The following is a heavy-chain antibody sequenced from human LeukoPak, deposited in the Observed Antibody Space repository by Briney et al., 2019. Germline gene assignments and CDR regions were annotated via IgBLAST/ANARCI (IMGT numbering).Heavy chain of an antibody. CDR3: ARGAYCSGGSCYPGGADY. D-gene: IGHD2-15*01. Sequence: ASVKVSCKASGYTFTSYGISWVRQAPGQGLEWIGWISAYNGNTNYAQKLQGRVTMTTDTSTSTAYMELRSLRSDDTAVYYCARGAYCSGGSCYPGGADYRGQGTLVTVSS. CDR2: ISAYNGNT. J-gene: IGHJ4*02. V-gene: IGHV1-18*01. CDR1: GYTFTSYG.